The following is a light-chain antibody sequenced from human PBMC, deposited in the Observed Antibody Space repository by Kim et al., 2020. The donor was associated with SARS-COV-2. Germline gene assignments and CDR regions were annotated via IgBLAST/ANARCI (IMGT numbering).Light chain of an antibody. V-gene: IGKV3-20*01. CDR3: HQYGNSPT. J-gene: IGKJ2*01. CDR2: GAS. CDR1: QNIYSSS. Sequence: EIVLTQSPGTLSLAPGERATLSCRASQNIYSSSLAWYQQKPGQPPRLLIYGASSRATGIPDRFSGSGSGTRFTLTISRLEPEDCAVYYCHQYGNSPTFGQGTKLEI.